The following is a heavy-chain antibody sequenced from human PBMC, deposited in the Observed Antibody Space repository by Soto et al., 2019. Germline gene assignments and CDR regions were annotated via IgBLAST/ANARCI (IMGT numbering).Heavy chain of an antibody. CDR3: AREWGPTRTMVRGVMGV. V-gene: IGHV4-31*03. J-gene: IGHJ6*04. Sequence: SETLSLTCTVSGGSISSGGYYWSWIRQHPGKGLEWIGYIYYSGSTYYNPSLKSRVTISVDTSKNQFSLKLSSVTAADTAVYYCAREWGPTRTMVRGVMGVWGKGTTVTVSS. CDR2: IYYSGST. CDR1: GGSISSGGYY. D-gene: IGHD3-10*01.